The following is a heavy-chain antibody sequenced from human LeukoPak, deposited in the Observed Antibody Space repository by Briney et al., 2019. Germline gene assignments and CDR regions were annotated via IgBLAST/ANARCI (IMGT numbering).Heavy chain of an antibody. CDR1: GGSISSYY. Sequence: SETLSLTCTVSGGSISSYYWSWIRQPAGKGLEWIGRIYTSGSTNYNPSLKSRVTMSVDTSKNQFSLKLSSVTAADTAAYYCARDGGSGYLGPIDYWGQGTLVTVSS. D-gene: IGHD5-12*01. V-gene: IGHV4-4*07. CDR3: ARDGGSGYLGPIDY. J-gene: IGHJ4*02. CDR2: IYTSGST.